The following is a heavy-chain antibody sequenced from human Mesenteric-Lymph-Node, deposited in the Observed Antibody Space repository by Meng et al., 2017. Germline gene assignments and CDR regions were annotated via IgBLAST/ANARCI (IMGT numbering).Heavy chain of an antibody. CDR1: GGSIISSVG. Sequence: QVTLQEAGPGVVEPSGTLSLTCAFAGGSIISSVGGSWVRQSPGKGLEGIGEILHSGSTQYNPSLKSRATISVDKSKNQFTLKLTSLTAADTATYYCARFDISTSGRGDYWGQGILVTVSS. V-gene: IGHV4-4*02. J-gene: IGHJ4*02. CDR2: ILHSGST. D-gene: IGHD1-26*01. CDR3: ARFDISTSGRGDY.